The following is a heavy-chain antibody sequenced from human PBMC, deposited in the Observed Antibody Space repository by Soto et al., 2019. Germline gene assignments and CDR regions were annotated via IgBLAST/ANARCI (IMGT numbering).Heavy chain of an antibody. Sequence: GGSLRLSCAASGFTFSSYAMSWVRQAPGKGLEWVSAISGSGGSTYYADSVKGRFTISRDNSKNTLYLQMSSLRAEDTAVYYCAKNVLNYYGSGSSSFDYWGQGTLVTVSS. V-gene: IGHV3-23*01. J-gene: IGHJ4*02. CDR1: GFTFSSYA. CDR3: AKNVLNYYGSGSSSFDY. D-gene: IGHD3-10*01. CDR2: ISGSGGST.